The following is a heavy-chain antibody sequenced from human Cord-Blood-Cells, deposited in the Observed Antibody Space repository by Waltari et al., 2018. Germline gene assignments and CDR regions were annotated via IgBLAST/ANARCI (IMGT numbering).Heavy chain of an antibody. CDR1: YG. D-gene: IGHD5-18*01. CDR2: IWYDGSNK. V-gene: IGHV3-33*01. J-gene: IGHJ3*02. Sequence: YGMHWVRQAPGKGLEWVAVIWYDGSNKYYADSVKGRFTISRDNSKNTLYLQMNSLRAEDTAVYYCAREHPGYSYGYGPLGAFDIWGQGTMVTVSS. CDR3: AREHPGYSYGYGPLGAFDI.